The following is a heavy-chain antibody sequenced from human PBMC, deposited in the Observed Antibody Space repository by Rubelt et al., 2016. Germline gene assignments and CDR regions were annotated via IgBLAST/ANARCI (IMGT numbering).Heavy chain of an antibody. D-gene: IGHD1-26*01. CDR2: IYPGDSDT. V-gene: IGHV5-51*01. CDR3: ARHGQVQSGDAFDI. J-gene: IGHJ3*02. Sequence: EVQLVQSGAEVKKPGESLKISCKGSGCSFTSYWIGWVRQMPGNGLEWMGIIYPGDSDTRYSPSVQGHVTSSAGKSISTAYLQWSSLKASDTAMYYCARHGQVQSGDAFDIWGQGTMVTVSS. CDR1: GCSFTSYW.